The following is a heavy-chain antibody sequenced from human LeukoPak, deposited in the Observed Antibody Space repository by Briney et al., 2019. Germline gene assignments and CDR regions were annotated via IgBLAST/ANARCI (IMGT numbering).Heavy chain of an antibody. CDR2: ISVTGDST. D-gene: IGHD6-13*01. Sequence: PGGSLRLSCAASGFTFSNYAMSWVRRAPGKGLEWVSSISVTGDSTYYADSVKGRFTISRDNSKSTLYLQMNSLRAEDTAVYYCAKVKGSSWGNSYFAYWGQGTLVTVSS. CDR1: GFTFSNYA. J-gene: IGHJ4*02. V-gene: IGHV3-23*01. CDR3: AKVKGSSWGNSYFAY.